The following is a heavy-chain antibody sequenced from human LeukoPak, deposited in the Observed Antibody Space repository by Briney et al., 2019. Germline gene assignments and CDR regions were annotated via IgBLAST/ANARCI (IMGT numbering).Heavy chain of an antibody. D-gene: IGHD2-21*01. J-gene: IGHJ4*02. CDR3: AREVISTPSYIDY. Sequence: PGGSLRLSCAASGFTVSSSFIYWVSRAPGKGLEWVSFIHRDDKTYYADSVKGRFTMSRDSSKNTLYLQMNSLGADDTAVYYCAREVISTPSYIDYWGQGILVTVSS. CDR2: IHRDDKT. V-gene: IGHV3-53*01. CDR1: GFTVSSSF.